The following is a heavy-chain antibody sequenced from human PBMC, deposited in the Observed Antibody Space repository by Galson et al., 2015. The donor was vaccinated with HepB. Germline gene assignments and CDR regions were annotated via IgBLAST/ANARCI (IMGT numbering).Heavy chain of an antibody. J-gene: IGHJ4*02. CDR2: TYYRSKWYK. CDR3: ARGSLGDYTHHFDY. D-gene: IGHD4-17*01. Sequence: CAISGDSVSSNSAAWNWIRQSPSRGLEWLGRTYYRSKWYKDYAVSVKSRITINPDTSKNQFSLQLNSVTPEDTAVYYCARGSLGDYTHHFDYWGQGTLVTVSS. CDR1: GDSVSSNSAA. V-gene: IGHV6-1*01.